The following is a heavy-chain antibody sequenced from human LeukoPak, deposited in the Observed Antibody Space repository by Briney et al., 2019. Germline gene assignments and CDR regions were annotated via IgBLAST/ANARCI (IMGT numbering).Heavy chain of an antibody. CDR3: ATEPAQYYYDSSGRWHAFDI. CDR1: GFTFSSYA. Sequence: PGGSLRLSCAASGFTFSSYAMSWVRQAPGKGLEWVSAISGSGGSTYYADSVKGRFTISRDNSKNTLYLQRNSLRAEDTAVYYCATEPAQYYYDSSGRWHAFDIWGQGTMVTVSS. J-gene: IGHJ3*02. CDR2: ISGSGGST. V-gene: IGHV3-23*01. D-gene: IGHD3-22*01.